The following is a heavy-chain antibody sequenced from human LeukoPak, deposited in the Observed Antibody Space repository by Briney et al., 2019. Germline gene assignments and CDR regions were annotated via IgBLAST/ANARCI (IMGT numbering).Heavy chain of an antibody. V-gene: IGHV4-39*07. CDR1: GGSISSSSYY. Sequence: SETLSLTCTVSGGSISSSSYYWGWIRQPPGKGLEWIGSIYYSGSTYYNPSLKSRVTTSVDTSKNQFSLKLSSVTAADTAVYYCARDSSSWLPFDYWGQGTLVTVSS. D-gene: IGHD6-13*01. CDR2: IYYSGST. CDR3: ARDSSSWLPFDY. J-gene: IGHJ4*02.